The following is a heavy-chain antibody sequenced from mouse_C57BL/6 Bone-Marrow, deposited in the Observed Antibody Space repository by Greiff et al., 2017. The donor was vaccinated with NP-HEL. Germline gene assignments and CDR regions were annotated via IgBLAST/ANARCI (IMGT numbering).Heavy chain of an antibody. CDR2: IYPGSGNT. V-gene: IGHV1-66*01. J-gene: IGHJ2*01. CDR1: GYSFTSYY. D-gene: IGHD1-1*01. Sequence: QVQLKESGPELVKPGASVKISCKASGYSFTSYYIHWVKQRPGQGLEWIGWIYPGSGNTKYNEKFKGKATLTADTSSSTAYMQLSSLTSEDSAVYYCARKGTTVVEDDWGQGSTLTVTS. CDR3: ARKGTTVVEDD.